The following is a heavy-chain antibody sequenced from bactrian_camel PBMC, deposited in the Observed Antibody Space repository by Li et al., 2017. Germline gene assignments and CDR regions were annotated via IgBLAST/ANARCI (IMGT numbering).Heavy chain of an antibody. Sequence: HVQLVESGGGSVQAGGALRLSCAASGHPFTSYCMGWFRQAVGKFCEGIAHLEGDGDEAYADSVKGRFTISKDNSKNMWYLQMNSLKPEDTAMYYCAARRSQTLVTRPFAEYSYNHWGQGTQVTVS. D-gene: IGHD2*01. J-gene: IGHJ4*01. CDR1: GHPFTSYC. V-gene: IGHV3S6*01. CDR3: AARRSQTLVTRPFAEYSYNH. CDR2: LEGDGDE.